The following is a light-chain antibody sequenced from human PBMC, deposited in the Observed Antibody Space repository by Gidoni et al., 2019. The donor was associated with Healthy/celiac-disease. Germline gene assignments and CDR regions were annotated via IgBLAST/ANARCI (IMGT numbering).Light chain of an antibody. Sequence: DIQMTQSPSSLSASVGDRVTITCRASQGVRNDVSWYQQIPGRAPKRLIYAASTLHSGVPSRFSGSGFGTEFPLTISRLQPEDFALYYCLQHNTYPPYTFXQXTKLEIK. CDR1: QGVRND. J-gene: IGKJ2*01. CDR2: AAS. CDR3: LQHNTYPPYT. V-gene: IGKV1-17*01.